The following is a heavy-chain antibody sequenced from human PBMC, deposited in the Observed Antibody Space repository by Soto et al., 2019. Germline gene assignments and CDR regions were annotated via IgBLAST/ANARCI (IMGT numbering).Heavy chain of an antibody. CDR2: TYYRSKWYY. CDR1: GVSVSSNSAG. D-gene: IGHD1-26*01. Sequence: SQTLSLTCAITGVSVSSNSAGWSWVRQSPSRGPEWLGRTYYRSKWYYEYAVSVRGRITINPDTSKNQYSLQLNSVTPEDTAVYFCARGEQYSGRIFDYWGQGTLVTVSS. CDR3: ARGEQYSGRIFDY. J-gene: IGHJ4*01. V-gene: IGHV6-1*01.